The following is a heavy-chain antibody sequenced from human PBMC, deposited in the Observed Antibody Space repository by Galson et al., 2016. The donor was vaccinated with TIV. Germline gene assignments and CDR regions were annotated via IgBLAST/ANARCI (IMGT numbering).Heavy chain of an antibody. J-gene: IGHJ4*02. CDR1: GFPLSTSGEG. CDR2: IYWDGDK. D-gene: IGHD3-16*01. CDR3: AVARGGGYNFDS. Sequence: PALVKPTQTLTLTCAFSGFPLSTSGEGVAWVRQLPGRALEWLALIYWDGDKRYSPSPKSRLTITKDTSKKQVVLTMANMDPLDTATYYCAVARGGGYNFDSWGQGTLVTVSS. V-gene: IGHV2-5*02.